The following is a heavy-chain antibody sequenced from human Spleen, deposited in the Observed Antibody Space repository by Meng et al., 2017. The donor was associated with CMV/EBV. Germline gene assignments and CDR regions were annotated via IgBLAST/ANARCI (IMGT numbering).Heavy chain of an antibody. J-gene: IGHJ4*02. V-gene: IGHV1-2*02. Sequence: QVQLVQSGAEVKKPGASVKVSCKTSGFTFTDYYINWVRQAPGQGLEWMGWINPDSGGSKSAQKFQGRVTMTRDTSISTAYMELSGLRFGDTAVYYCARDMADWLLHYWGQGTLVTVSS. CDR2: INPDSGGS. CDR3: ARDMADWLLHY. D-gene: IGHD3-9*01. CDR1: GFTFTDYY.